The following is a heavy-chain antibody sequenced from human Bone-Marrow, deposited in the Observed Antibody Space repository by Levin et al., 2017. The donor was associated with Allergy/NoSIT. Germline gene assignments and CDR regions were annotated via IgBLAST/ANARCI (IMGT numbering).Heavy chain of an antibody. CDR2: IYSGGYT. Sequence: GGSLRLSCAASGFSVNINYMNWVRQAPGKGLEWLSVIYSGGYTYYADSVKGRFIISRDDSNNTLYLQMNSLRAEDTAVYYCAREDYNYNGMDVWGHGTTVTVSS. CDR1: GFSVNINY. CDR3: AREDYNYNGMDV. V-gene: IGHV3-66*01. J-gene: IGHJ6*02.